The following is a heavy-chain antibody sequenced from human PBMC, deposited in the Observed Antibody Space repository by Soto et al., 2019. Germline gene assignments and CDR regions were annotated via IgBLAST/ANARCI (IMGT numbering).Heavy chain of an antibody. CDR2: ISAYNGNT. J-gene: IGHJ5*02. D-gene: IGHD3-22*01. V-gene: IGHV1-18*01. Sequence: ASVKVSCKASGYTFTSYGISWVRQTPGQGLEWMGWISAYNGNTNYAQKLQGRVTMTTDTSTSTAYMELSSLRSDDTAVYYCARVKGSGYHNWFDPWGQGTLVTVSS. CDR3: ARVKGSGYHNWFDP. CDR1: GYTFTSYG.